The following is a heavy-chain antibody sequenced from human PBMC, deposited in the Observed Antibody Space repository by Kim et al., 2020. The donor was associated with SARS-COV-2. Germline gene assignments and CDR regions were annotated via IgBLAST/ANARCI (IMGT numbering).Heavy chain of an antibody. CDR2: IDPSDSYT. CDR3: ARHSLVGATLGAFDI. V-gene: IGHV5-10-1*01. Sequence: GESLKISCKGSGYSFTSYWISWVRQMPGKGLEWMGRIDPSDSYTNYSPSFQGHVTIPADKSISTAYLQWSSLKASDTAMYYCARHSLVGATLGAFDIWGQGTMVTVSS. D-gene: IGHD1-26*01. J-gene: IGHJ3*02. CDR1: GYSFTSYW.